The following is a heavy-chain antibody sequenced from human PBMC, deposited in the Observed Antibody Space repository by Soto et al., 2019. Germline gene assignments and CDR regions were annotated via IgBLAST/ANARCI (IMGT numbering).Heavy chain of an antibody. V-gene: IGHV3-23*01. CDR3: AKDTSSSPYSMDV. Sequence: EVQVLESGGGSVQPGGSLRLSCAASGFTFSNFAMSWVRHAPGKGLEWVSEITGSTGTTYYADSVRGRFIISRDNSQNTLHLQMNSLRPADTAVYYCAKDTSSSPYSMDVWGKGTTVTVSS. CDR2: ITGSTGTT. D-gene: IGHD6-19*01. CDR1: GFTFSNFA. J-gene: IGHJ6*03.